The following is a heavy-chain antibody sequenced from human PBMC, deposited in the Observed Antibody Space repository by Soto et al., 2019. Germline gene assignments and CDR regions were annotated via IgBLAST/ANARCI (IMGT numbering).Heavy chain of an antibody. CDR1: GYSFTDYW. D-gene: IGHD2-15*01. Sequence: GESLKISCKGSGYSFTDYWIGWVRQMPGKGLEWVGIIYPGDSDTRYGPSFQGQVIISADKSINTAYLQWSSLKASDTAMYYCARRGTYCSGGSCYAGYWFDPWGQGTLVTVSS. CDR3: ARRGTYCSGGSCYAGYWFDP. J-gene: IGHJ5*02. V-gene: IGHV5-51*01. CDR2: IYPGDSDT.